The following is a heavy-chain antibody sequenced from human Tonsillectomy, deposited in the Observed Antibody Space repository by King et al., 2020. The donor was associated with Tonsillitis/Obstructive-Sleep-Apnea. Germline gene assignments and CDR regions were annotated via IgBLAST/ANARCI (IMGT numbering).Heavy chain of an antibody. CDR2: IWYDGSNK. CDR3: ARMGGYYSNYGETIDY. CDR1: GFTFSSYG. D-gene: IGHD4-11*01. Sequence: VQLVESGGGVVQPGRSLRLSCAASGFTFSSYGMHWVRQAPGRGLEWVAVIWYDGSNKYYANSVKGRFTISRDNSKNTLYLQMNSLRAEDTAVYYCARMGGYYSNYGETIDYWGQGTLVTVSS. J-gene: IGHJ4*02. V-gene: IGHV3-33*01.